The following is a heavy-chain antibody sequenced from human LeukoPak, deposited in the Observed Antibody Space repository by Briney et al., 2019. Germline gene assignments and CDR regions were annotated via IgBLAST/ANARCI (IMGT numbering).Heavy chain of an antibody. CDR3: ARSGYDFWSGYYIAGY. D-gene: IGHD3-3*01. Sequence: PGGSLRLSCGASGFIFTNYSMSWVRQAPGKGLEWVSSISTSGIYMYYADSVRGRFTISRDDATNSLYLQMNSLGAEDTAVYYCARSGYDFWSGYYIAGYWGQGTLVTVSS. CDR2: ISTSGIYM. V-gene: IGHV3-21*04. CDR1: GFIFTNYS. J-gene: IGHJ4*02.